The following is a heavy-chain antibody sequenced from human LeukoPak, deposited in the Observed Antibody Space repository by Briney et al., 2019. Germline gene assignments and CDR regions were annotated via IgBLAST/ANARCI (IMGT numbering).Heavy chain of an antibody. CDR3: AREPPSQRSVVDTPT. CDR1: GYIFTSYY. V-gene: IGHV1-46*01. CDR2: INPSGGST. J-gene: IGHJ5*02. D-gene: IGHD5-18*01. Sequence: ASVKVSCKASGYIFTSYYMQWVRQAPGQGLEWMGIINPSGGSTNYAQKFQGSVTMTRDTSTSTVYMELSSLRSEDTAVYYCAREPPSQRSVVDTPTWGQGTQVTVSS.